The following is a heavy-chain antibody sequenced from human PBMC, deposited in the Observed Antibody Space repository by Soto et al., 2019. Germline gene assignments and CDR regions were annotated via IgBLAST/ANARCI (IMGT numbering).Heavy chain of an antibody. D-gene: IGHD6-13*01. J-gene: IGHJ4*02. V-gene: IGHV1-69*01. CDR1: GGTFSSYA. CDR2: IIPIFGTA. CDR3: ARDRALDSSWYPHFDY. Sequence: QVQLVQSGAEVKKPGSSVKVSCKASGGTFSSYAISWVRQAPGQGLEWMGGIIPIFGTANYAQKFQGRVTITADESTSTAYMELSSLRSVDTAVYYCARDRALDSSWYPHFDYWGQGTLVTVSS.